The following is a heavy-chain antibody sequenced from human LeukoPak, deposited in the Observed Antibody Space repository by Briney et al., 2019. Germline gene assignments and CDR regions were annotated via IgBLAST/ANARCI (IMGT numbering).Heavy chain of an antibody. V-gene: IGHV3-74*01. CDR3: AKKNSGLNPFDH. J-gene: IGHJ4*02. CDR2: INTDETTT. CDR1: GFTFSTYW. D-gene: IGHD4-23*01. Sequence: GGSLRLSCAASGFTFSTYWMHWVRQAPGKGLVWVSRINTDETTTSYADSVKGRFTISRDNAKNTLYLQMNSLRAEDTAVYYCAKKNSGLNPFDHWGQGTLVTVSS.